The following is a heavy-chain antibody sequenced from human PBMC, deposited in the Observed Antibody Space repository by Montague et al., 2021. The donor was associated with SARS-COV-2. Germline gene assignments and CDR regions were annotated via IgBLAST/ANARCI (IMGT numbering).Heavy chain of an antibody. V-gene: IGHV2-70*11. CDR3: ARTYYNILTGRDYGMDV. Sequence: PALVKPTQTLTLTCTFSGFSLSTSGMCVSWIRQPPGKALEWLARIDWDDDKHYSTSLKTRLTISKDTSKNQVVLTMTNMYPVDTATYYCARTYYNILTGRDYGMDVWGQGTTVTVSS. J-gene: IGHJ6*02. D-gene: IGHD3-9*01. CDR2: IDWDDDK. CDR1: GFSLSTSGMC.